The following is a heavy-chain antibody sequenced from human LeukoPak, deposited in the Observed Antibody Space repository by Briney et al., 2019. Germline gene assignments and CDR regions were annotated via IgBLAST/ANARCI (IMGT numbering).Heavy chain of an antibody. V-gene: IGHV1-18*01. CDR3: ARDLSPTRFYDYVWGSYRYTPQTPFDY. CDR1: GYTFTSYG. J-gene: IGHJ4*02. CDR2: ISAYNGNT. Sequence: ASVKVSCKASGYTFTSYGISWVRQAPGQGLEWMGWISAYNGNTNYAQKLQGRVTMTTDTSTSTAYMELRSLRSDDTAVYYCARDLSPTRFYDYVWGSYRYTPQTPFDYWGQGTLVTVSS. D-gene: IGHD3-16*02.